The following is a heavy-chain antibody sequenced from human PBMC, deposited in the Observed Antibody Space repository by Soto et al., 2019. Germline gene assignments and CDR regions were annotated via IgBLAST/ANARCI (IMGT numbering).Heavy chain of an antibody. Sequence: GGSLRLSCAASGFTFSSYWMSWDRQAPGKGLEWVANIKQEGSEKYYVDSVKGRFTISRDNAKNSLYLQMNSLRAEYTAVYYYARDPREFTIFGVVDDFDYWGQGTLVTVSS. CDR2: IKQEGSEK. D-gene: IGHD3-3*01. CDR1: GFTFSSYW. J-gene: IGHJ4*02. CDR3: ARDPREFTIFGVVDDFDY. V-gene: IGHV3-7*01.